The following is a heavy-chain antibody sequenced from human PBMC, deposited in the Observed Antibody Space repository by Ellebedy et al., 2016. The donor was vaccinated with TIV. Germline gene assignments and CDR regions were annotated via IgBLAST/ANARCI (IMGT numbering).Heavy chain of an antibody. Sequence: PGGSLRLSCAASGFTFSSWAMHWARQAPGKGLEWVSAISGSGGSTYYADSVKGRFTISRDNSKNTLYLQMNSLRAEDTAVYYCARATSGFDYWGQGALATVSS. D-gene: IGHD5-24*01. CDR2: ISGSGGST. J-gene: IGHJ4*02. CDR3: ARATSGFDY. CDR1: GFTFSSWA. V-gene: IGHV3-23*01.